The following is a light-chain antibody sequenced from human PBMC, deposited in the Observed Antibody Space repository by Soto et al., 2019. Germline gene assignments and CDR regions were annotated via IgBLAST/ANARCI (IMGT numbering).Light chain of an antibody. V-gene: IGKV3-15*01. Sequence: EIVVTQSPATLSLSPGERATLSCRASQSVGSNLAWYQQKPGQAPRLLIYDASTRASNSPARISAFGSGTEFTLIISSLQSEAFAFSYCQHYNSWPRYTFGQGTKLEIK. J-gene: IGKJ2*01. CDR1: QSVGSN. CDR3: QHYNSWPRYT. CDR2: DAS.